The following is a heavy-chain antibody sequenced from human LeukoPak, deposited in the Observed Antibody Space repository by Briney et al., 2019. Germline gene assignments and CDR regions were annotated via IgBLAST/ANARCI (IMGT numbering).Heavy chain of an antibody. D-gene: IGHD3-3*01. CDR1: GYTLTELS. CDR3: ATPYYDFWSGIRNGGAFDI. J-gene: IGHJ3*02. Sequence: GASVKVSCKVSGYTLTELSMHWVRQAPGKGLEWMGGFDPEDGETIYAQKFQGRVTMTEDTSTDTAYMELSSLRSEDTAVYYCATPYYDFWSGIRNGGAFDIWGQGTMVTVSS. CDR2: FDPEDGET. V-gene: IGHV1-24*01.